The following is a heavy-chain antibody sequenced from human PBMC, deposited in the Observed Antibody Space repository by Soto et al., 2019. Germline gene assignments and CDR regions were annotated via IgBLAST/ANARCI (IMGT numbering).Heavy chain of an antibody. J-gene: IGHJ4*02. CDR1: GFTFSSYA. V-gene: IGHV3-23*01. CDR3: GYSSTPFDY. Sequence: EVQLLESGGGLVQPGGSLRLSCAASGFTFSSYAMSWVRQAPGKGLEWVSAISGSGGSTYYADSVKGRFTISRDNSKNTVYLQMNSLRAEDTAVYSCGYSSTPFDYGGKGTLVTVSS. D-gene: IGHD6-13*01. CDR2: ISGSGGST.